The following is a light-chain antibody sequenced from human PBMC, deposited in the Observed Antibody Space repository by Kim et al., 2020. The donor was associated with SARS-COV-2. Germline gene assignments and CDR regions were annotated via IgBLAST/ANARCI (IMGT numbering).Light chain of an antibody. CDR3: QQYSSWPWT. CDR1: QSVGSN. V-gene: IGKV3-15*01. J-gene: IGKJ1*01. Sequence: VSPGERATLFCRASQSVGSNLAWYQQKPGQAPSLLVFGTSTRATGIPARFSGSGSGTEFSLTISSLRSEDFAVYYCQQYSSWPWTFGQGTKVDIK. CDR2: GTS.